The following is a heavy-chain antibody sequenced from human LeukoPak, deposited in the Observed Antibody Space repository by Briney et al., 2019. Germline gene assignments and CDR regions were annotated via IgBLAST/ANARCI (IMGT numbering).Heavy chain of an antibody. Sequence: GGSLRLSCAASGFTFSSYSMNWVRQAPGKGLEWVSSISSSSSYIYYADSVKGRFTISRDNAKNSLYLQMNSLRAEDTAVYYRARVYYDSSGYYWSYYFDYWGQGTLVTVSS. D-gene: IGHD3-22*01. CDR2: ISSSSSYI. V-gene: IGHV3-21*01. J-gene: IGHJ4*02. CDR3: ARVYYDSSGYYWSYYFDY. CDR1: GFTFSSYS.